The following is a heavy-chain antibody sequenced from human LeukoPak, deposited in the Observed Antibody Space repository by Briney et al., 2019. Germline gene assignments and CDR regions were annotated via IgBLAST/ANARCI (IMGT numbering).Heavy chain of an antibody. CDR2: IYYSGST. CDR1: GGSISSGGYY. J-gene: IGHJ5*02. CDR3: ARGRGQLWLNWFDP. Sequence: SETLSLTCTVSGGSISSGGYYWSWIRQHPGKGLEWIGYIYYSGSTYYNPSLKSRVTISVDTSKNQFSLKLSSVTAADTAVYYCARGRGQLWLNWFDPWGQGTLVTVSS. V-gene: IGHV4-31*03. D-gene: IGHD5-18*01.